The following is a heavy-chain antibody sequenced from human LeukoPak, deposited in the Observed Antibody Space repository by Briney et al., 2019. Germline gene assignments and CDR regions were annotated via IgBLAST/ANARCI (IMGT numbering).Heavy chain of an antibody. V-gene: IGHV3-21*01. CDR3: ARVLATDCRGSSCYSGLDY. J-gene: IGHJ4*02. D-gene: IGHD2-15*01. CDR2: ISRTGSYI. Sequence: GGSLRFSCAASGFTFSSYNMNWVRQAPGRGLEWVSSISRTGSYIYYADSVKGRFTISRDNAQNPLYLQMNSLRVEDSAGYYCARVLATDCRGSSCYSGLDYCGQGTLVTVSP. CDR1: GFTFSSYN.